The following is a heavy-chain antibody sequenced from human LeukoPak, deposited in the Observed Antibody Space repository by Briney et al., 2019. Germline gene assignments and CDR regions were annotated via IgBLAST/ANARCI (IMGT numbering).Heavy chain of an antibody. CDR2: IYHSGSV. V-gene: IGHV4-4*02. CDR3: ARHHGQLYFDY. Sequence: GSLRLSCAASGFIFSSYSMKWVRQPPGKGLEWIGGIYHSGSVNYNPSLKSRVTMSIDTSKNEFSLNLSSVTAADSAVYYCARHHGQLYFDYWGQGTLVTVSS. D-gene: IGHD5-24*01. CDR1: GFIFSSYS. J-gene: IGHJ4*02.